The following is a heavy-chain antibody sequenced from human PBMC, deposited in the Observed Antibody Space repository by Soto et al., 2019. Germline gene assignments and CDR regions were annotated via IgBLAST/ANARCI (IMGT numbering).Heavy chain of an antibody. Sequence: QVQLQESGPGLVKPSQTLSLTCTVSGGSISSGDYYWSWIRQPPGKGLEWIGYIYYSGSTYYNPSLKSRVTISVDTSKNQFSLKLSSVTAADTAVYYCVRERLAAALEIDYWGQGTLVTVSS. J-gene: IGHJ4*02. D-gene: IGHD6-13*01. CDR2: IYYSGST. CDR3: VRERLAAALEIDY. CDR1: GGSISSGDYY. V-gene: IGHV4-30-4*01.